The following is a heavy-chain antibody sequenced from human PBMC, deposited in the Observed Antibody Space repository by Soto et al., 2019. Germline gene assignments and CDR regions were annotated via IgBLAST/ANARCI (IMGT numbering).Heavy chain of an antibody. Sequence: TLSLTCAVSGGSISSYYWSWIRQPPGKGLEWIGYIYYSGSTNYNPSLKSRVTISRDNAQNSLFLQMNTLRPEDTAMYYCARVAYWGPGTQVTVSS. CDR2: IYYSGST. V-gene: IGHV4-59*08. CDR1: GGSISSYY. J-gene: IGHJ4*02. D-gene: IGHD5-12*01. CDR3: ARVAY.